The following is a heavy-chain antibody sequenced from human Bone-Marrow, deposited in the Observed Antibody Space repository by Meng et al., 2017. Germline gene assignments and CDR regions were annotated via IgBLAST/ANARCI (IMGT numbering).Heavy chain of an antibody. CDR1: GVTFSVSD. CDR3: TMYTRGHI. CDR2: ISSKLNSFAT. V-gene: IGHV3-73*02. D-gene: IGHD6-19*01. J-gene: IGHJ3*02. Sequence: QLVESVGGLVQPGGSLKLSCAVSGVTFSVSDIHWVRQASGKGLEWVGRISSKLNSFATAYPASLKGRFTISRDDSKNMAYLQMNSLMTEDTALFYCTMYTRGHIWGQGTMVTVSS.